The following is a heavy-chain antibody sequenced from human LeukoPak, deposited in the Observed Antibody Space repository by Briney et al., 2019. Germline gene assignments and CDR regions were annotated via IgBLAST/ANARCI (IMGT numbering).Heavy chain of an antibody. CDR1: GFSFSTYA. CDR3: ARDPLRGSVGWFDP. Sequence: GGSLRLSCVASGFSFSTYAMNWVRQAPGKGPEWVSYVSSASSHVYYADSVKGRFTISRDNAKNSLYLQMNSLRAEDTAVYYCARDPLRGSVGWFDPWGQGTLVTVSS. CDR2: VSSASSHV. J-gene: IGHJ5*02. D-gene: IGHD3-10*01. V-gene: IGHV3-21*01.